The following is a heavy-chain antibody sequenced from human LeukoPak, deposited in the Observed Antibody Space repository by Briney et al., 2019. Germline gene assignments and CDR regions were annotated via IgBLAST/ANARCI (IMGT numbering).Heavy chain of an antibody. CDR1: GFNFSATY. V-gene: IGHV3-30*02. J-gene: IGHJ6*03. D-gene: IGHD1-26*01. CDR2: IRYDGSNK. Sequence: GGSLRLSCAASGFNFSATYMTWIRQAPGKGLEWVAFIRYDGSNKYYADSVKGRFTISRDNSKNTLYLQMNSLRAEDTAVYYCAKDYPFGGTEDYYMDVWGKGTTVTVSS. CDR3: AKDYPFGGTEDYYMDV.